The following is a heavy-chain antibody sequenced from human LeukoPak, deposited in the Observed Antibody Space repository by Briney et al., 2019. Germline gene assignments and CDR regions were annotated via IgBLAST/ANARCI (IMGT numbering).Heavy chain of an antibody. J-gene: IGHJ4*02. Sequence: SETLSLTCAVYGGSFSGYYWSWIRQPPGKGLEWIGEINHSGSTNYNPSLKSRVTISVDTSKNQFSLKLSSVTAADTAVYYCARFNLRRSSGWHYYFDYWGQGTLVTVSS. CDR1: GGSFSGYY. CDR3: ARFNLRRSSGWHYYFDY. D-gene: IGHD6-19*01. V-gene: IGHV4-34*01. CDR2: INHSGST.